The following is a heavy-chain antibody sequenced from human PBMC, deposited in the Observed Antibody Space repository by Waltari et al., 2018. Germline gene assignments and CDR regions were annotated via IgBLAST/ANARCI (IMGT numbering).Heavy chain of an antibody. D-gene: IGHD5-12*01. CDR2: IYYTGTN. CDR3: ARHWKRNGYRFDP. Sequence: QLQLQESGPGLMQPSATLSLTCTVSGATISRSSYYWGWIRQSPGKGLEWIASIYYTGTNYYNPTLESRVTISVDTSKNQFSLRLSSVTAADTAVYYCARHWKRNGYRFDPWGQGTLVTVSS. J-gene: IGHJ5*02. V-gene: IGHV4-39*01. CDR1: GATISRSSYY.